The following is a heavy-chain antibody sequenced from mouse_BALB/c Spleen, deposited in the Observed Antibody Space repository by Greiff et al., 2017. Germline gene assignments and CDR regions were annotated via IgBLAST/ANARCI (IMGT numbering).Heavy chain of an antibody. CDR2: IDPFNGGT. V-gene: IGHV1S135*01. D-gene: IGHD2-2*01. Sequence: VQLQQSGPELMKPGASVKISCKASGYSFTSYYMHWVKQSHGKSLEWIGYIDPFNGGTSYNQKFKGKATLTVDKSSSTAYMHLSSLTSEDSAVYYCARYGYDGDYYAMDYWGQGTSVTVSS. CDR3: ARYGYDGDYYAMDY. CDR1: GYSFTSYY. J-gene: IGHJ4*01.